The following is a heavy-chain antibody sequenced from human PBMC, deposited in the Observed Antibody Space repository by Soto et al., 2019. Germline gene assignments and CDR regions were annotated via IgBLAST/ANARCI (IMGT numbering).Heavy chain of an antibody. CDR2: IYYTGTT. J-gene: IGHJ3*02. Sequence: QVQLQESGPGLVKPSQTLSLTCTVSGGSLSSDGYYWSWILQHPGKGLEWIGYIYYTGTTYYNPSLKSRVTISVDTSKNQFSLKLSSVTAADTAIYYGARDRGIVVNGNALDSWGQGTMVTVSS. V-gene: IGHV4-31*03. D-gene: IGHD3-22*01. CDR1: GGSLSSDGYY. CDR3: ARDRGIVVNGNALDS.